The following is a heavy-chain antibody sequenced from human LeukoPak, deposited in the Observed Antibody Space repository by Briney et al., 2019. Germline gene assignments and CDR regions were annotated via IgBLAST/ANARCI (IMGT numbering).Heavy chain of an antibody. D-gene: IGHD1-26*01. CDR2: IYYSGST. CDR1: GGSISSGSYY. V-gene: IGHV4-61*01. J-gene: IGHJ5*02. Sequence: SETLSLTCTVSGGSISSGSYYWSWIRQPPGKGLEWIGYIYYSGSTNYNPSLKSRVTISVDTSKNQFSLKLSSVTAADTAVYYCASNLSGSYYNWFDPWGQGTLVTVSS. CDR3: ASNLSGSYYNWFDP.